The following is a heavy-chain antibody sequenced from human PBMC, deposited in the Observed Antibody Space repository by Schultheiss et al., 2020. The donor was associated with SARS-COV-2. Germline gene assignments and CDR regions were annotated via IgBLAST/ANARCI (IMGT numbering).Heavy chain of an antibody. D-gene: IGHD1-7*01. Sequence: SETLSLTCTVSGGSISSSSYYWGWIRQPPGKGLEWIGSIYYSGSTYYNPSLKSRVTISVDTSKNQFSLKLSSVTAADTAVYYCARASGITGTTGWFDPWGQGTLVTVSS. CDR1: GGSISSSSYY. CDR3: ARASGITGTTGWFDP. J-gene: IGHJ5*02. V-gene: IGHV4-39*01. CDR2: IYYSGST.